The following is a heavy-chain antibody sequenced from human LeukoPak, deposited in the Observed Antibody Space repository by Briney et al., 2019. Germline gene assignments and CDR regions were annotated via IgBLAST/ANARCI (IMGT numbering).Heavy chain of an antibody. V-gene: IGHV3-9*01. D-gene: IGHD3-22*01. Sequence: GRSLRLSCAASGFTFDDYAMHWVRHAPGKGLEWVSGISWNSGSIGYADSVKGRFTISRDNAKNSLYLQMNSLRAEDTALYYCAKVSLSNGDDRLGYYGMDVWGQGTTVTVSS. CDR1: GFTFDDYA. CDR3: AKVSLSNGDDRLGYYGMDV. CDR2: ISWNSGSI. J-gene: IGHJ6*02.